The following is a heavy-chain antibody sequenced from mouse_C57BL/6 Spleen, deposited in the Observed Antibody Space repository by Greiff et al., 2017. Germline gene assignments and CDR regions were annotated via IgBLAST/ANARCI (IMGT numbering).Heavy chain of an antibody. CDR1: GFTFSSYG. D-gene: IGHD1-1*01. V-gene: IGHV5-6*01. CDR2: ISSGGSYT. CDR3: ARGDYGSSFDY. J-gene: IGHJ2*01. Sequence: EVQRVESGGDLVKPGGSLKLSCAASGFTFSSYGMSWVRQTPDKRLEWVATISSGGSYTYYPDSVKGRFTISRDNAKNTLYLQMSSLKSEDTAMYYCARGDYGSSFDYWGQGTTLTVSS.